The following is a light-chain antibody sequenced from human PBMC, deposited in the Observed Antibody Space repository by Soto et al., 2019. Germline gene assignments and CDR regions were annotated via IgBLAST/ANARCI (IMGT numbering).Light chain of an antibody. V-gene: IGLV1-40*01. CDR1: SSNIGAGYD. Sequence: QSVLTQPPSVSGAPGQRVTISCTGSSSNIGAGYDVHWYQQLPGTAPKLLIYDDSNRPSEVPDRFSDSKSGTSASLAITGLQAEDEADYYCQSYDSSLSGYVFGTGTKVTVL. J-gene: IGLJ1*01. CDR3: QSYDSSLSGYV. CDR2: DDS.